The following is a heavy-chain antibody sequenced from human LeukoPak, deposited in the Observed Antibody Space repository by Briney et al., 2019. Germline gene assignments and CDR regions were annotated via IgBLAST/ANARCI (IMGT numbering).Heavy chain of an antibody. V-gene: IGHV4-59*11. CDR3: ARFGVDYDMDV. CDR2: IHYSGRP. CDR1: GGSISGHY. Sequence: SETLSLTCTVSGGSISGHYWTWIRQPPGKGLEWIGQIHYSGRPDYNPSLKSRVTISVDKNQLSLKVTSVTGADTAVYYCARFGVDYDMDVWGQGTTVTVSS. D-gene: IGHD3-16*01. J-gene: IGHJ6*02.